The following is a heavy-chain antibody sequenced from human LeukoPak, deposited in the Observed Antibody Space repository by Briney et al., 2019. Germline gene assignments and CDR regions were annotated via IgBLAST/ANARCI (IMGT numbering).Heavy chain of an antibody. CDR3: ARVLTIFGVEFDY. D-gene: IGHD3-3*01. CDR1: GYTFTRYY. V-gene: IGHV1-2*02. J-gene: IGHJ4*02. Sequence: GASVKVSCKASGYTFTRYYMHWVRQAPGQGREGMGWINPNSGGTNYAQKFQGRVTMTRDTSISTAYMELSRLRSDDTAVYYCARVLTIFGVEFDYWGQGTLVTVSS. CDR2: INPNSGGT.